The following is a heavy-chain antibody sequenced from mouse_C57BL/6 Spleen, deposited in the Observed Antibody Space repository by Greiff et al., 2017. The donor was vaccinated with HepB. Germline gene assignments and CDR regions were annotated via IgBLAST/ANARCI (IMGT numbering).Heavy chain of an antibody. Sequence: EVMLVESGGGLVKPGGSLKLSCAASGFTFSSYAMSWVRQTPEKRLEWVATISDGGSYTYYPDNVKGRFTISRDNAKNNLYLQMSHLKSEDTAMYYCARGTTVGGYFDVWGTGTTVTVSS. V-gene: IGHV5-4*03. CDR3: ARGTTVGGYFDV. CDR1: GFTFSSYA. CDR2: ISDGGSYT. J-gene: IGHJ1*03. D-gene: IGHD1-1*01.